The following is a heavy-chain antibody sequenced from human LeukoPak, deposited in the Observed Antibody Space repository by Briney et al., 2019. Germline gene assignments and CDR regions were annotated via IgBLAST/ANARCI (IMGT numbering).Heavy chain of an antibody. V-gene: IGHV4-34*01. CDR1: GGSFSGYY. CDR3: ARGPSPRPAKKYNWFDP. J-gene: IGHJ5*02. CDR2: INHSGGT. D-gene: IGHD2-2*01. Sequence: SETLSLTCAVYGGSFSGYYWSWIRQPPGKGLEWIGEINHSGGTNYNPSLKSRVTISVDTSKNQFSLKLSSVTAADTAVYYCARGPSPRPAKKYNWFDPWGQGTLVTVSS.